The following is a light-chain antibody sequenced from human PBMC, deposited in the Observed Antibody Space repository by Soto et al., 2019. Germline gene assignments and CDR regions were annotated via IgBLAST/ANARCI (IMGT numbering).Light chain of an antibody. CDR3: QQYNSDPFT. V-gene: IGKV1-5*01. CDR1: RSISKW. J-gene: IGKJ3*01. CDR2: DAS. Sequence: DIQMTQSPSTLSASLGDRVTITCRASRSISKWLAWFHQKPGKAPKLLIYDASNLESGVPSRFSGSGSGTEFTLSISSLQPDDCGTFYRQQYNSDPFTFGPGTIVEIQ.